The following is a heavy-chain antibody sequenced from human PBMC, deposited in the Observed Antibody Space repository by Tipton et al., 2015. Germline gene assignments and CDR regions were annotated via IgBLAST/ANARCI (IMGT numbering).Heavy chain of an antibody. CDR1: GGSISHYY. J-gene: IGHJ4*02. CDR3: ARERCTNGVCPLDY. CDR2: IYYSGDT. D-gene: IGHD2-8*01. Sequence: LSLTCTVSGGSISHYYWSWIQQPPGKGLEWLGHIYYSGDTYYNPSLKSRVTISLDTSKNQFSLKLSSVTAADTAVYYCARERCTNGVCPLDYWGQGTLVTVSS. V-gene: IGHV4-59*12.